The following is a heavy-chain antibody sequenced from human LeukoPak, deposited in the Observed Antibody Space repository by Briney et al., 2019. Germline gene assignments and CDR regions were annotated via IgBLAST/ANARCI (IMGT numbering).Heavy chain of an antibody. CDR1: GGSISSSNYY. CDR3: ARASYGSGDLYYFDY. J-gene: IGHJ4*02. V-gene: IGHV4-39*01. D-gene: IGHD3-10*01. CDR2: IYYSGST. Sequence: SETLSLTCTVSGGSISSSNYYWGWIRQPPGKGLEWIGSIYYSGSTYYNPSLKSRVTISVDTSKNQFSLKLSSVTAADTAVYYCARASYGSGDLYYFDYWGQGTLVTVSS.